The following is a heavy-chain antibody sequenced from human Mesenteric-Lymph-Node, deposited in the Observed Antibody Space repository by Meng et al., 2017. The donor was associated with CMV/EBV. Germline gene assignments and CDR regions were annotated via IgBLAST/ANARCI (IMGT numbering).Heavy chain of an antibody. Sequence: GESLKISCAASGFTFSSYEMNWVRQAPGKGLEWVSYISSSGSTIYYADSVKGRFTISRDNAKNSLYLQMNGLRAEDTAVYYCARQGKEYYDFWSGYYAEYYYYGMDVWGQGTTVTVSS. V-gene: IGHV3-48*03. CDR3: ARQGKEYYDFWSGYYAEYYYYGMDV. D-gene: IGHD3-3*01. CDR2: ISSSGSTI. J-gene: IGHJ6*02. CDR1: GFTFSSYE.